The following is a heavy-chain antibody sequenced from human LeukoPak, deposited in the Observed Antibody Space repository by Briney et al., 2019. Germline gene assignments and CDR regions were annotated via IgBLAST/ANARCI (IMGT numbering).Heavy chain of an antibody. CDR2: IIPIFGTA. D-gene: IGHD1-26*01. Sequence: SVKVSCKASGGTFSSYAISWVRQAPGQGLEWMGGIIPIFGTANYAQKFQGRVTITADESTSTAYMELSSLRSEDTAVYYCARWKYSGSYYGELYYYYMDVRGKETTVTVSS. J-gene: IGHJ6*03. V-gene: IGHV1-69*13. CDR3: ARWKYSGSYYGELYYYYMDV. CDR1: GGTFSSYA.